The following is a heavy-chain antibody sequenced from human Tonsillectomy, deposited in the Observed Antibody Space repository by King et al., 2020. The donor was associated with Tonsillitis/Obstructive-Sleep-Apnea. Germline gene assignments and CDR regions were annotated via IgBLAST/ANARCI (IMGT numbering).Heavy chain of an antibody. CDR1: GYSFNNYA. J-gene: IGHJ3*02. CDR3: ARKGVAVGGARGAFDI. V-gene: IGHV7-4-1*02. D-gene: IGHD2-21*01. Sequence: VQLVQSGSELRKPGASVKVSCKASGYSFNNYAMNWVRQAPGQGPEWMGWINTDTGNPTYAQGFTGRFVFSLDTSISTAYLQISSLKAEDTAVYYCARKGVAVGGARGAFDIWGKGTMVTVSS. CDR2: INTDTGNP.